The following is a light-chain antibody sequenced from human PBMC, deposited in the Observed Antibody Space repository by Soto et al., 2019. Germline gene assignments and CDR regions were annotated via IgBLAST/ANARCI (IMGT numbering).Light chain of an antibody. CDR3: LQDFHYPYT. V-gene: IGKV1-6*02. CDR1: QGIRND. CDR2: LAS. J-gene: IGKJ2*01. Sequence: AIQMTQSPSSLSASVGDRVTISCRASQGIRNDLAWYQQKPGKAPKLLIYLASNLHSAVPSRFSGSGSGTDFTLTISSLQPDDFATYYCLQDFHYPYTFGQGTKLEI.